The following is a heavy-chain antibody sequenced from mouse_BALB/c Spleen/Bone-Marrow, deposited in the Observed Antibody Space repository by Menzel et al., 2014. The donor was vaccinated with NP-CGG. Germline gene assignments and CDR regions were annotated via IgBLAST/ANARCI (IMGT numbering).Heavy chain of an antibody. V-gene: IGHV14-3*02. CDR1: GFNIKDTY. CDR3: ASYRYAWYFDV. J-gene: IGHJ1*01. Sequence: EVQLVESGAELVKPGASVKLSCTASGFNIKDTYMHWVKQRPEQGLEWIGRIGPANGNTKYDPKFQGKATITADTSSNTAYLQLSSLTSEDTAVYYCASYRYAWYFDVWGAGTTVTVSS. CDR2: IGPANGNT. D-gene: IGHD2-14*01.